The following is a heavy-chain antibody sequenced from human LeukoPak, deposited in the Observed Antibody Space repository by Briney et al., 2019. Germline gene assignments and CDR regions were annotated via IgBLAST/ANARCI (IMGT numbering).Heavy chain of an antibody. Sequence: PSETLSLTRTVSGGSISRYYWSWIRQPPGKGLEWIGYIYYSGSTNYNPSLKSRVTISVDTSENQFSLKLSSVTAADTAVYYCARDALSAIVGATEAFDIWGQGTMVTVSS. CDR3: ARDALSAIVGATEAFDI. J-gene: IGHJ3*02. D-gene: IGHD1-26*01. CDR1: GGSISRYY. CDR2: IYYSGST. V-gene: IGHV4-59*01.